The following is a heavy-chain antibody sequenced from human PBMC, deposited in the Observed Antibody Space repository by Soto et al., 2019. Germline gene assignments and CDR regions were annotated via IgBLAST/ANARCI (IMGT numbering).Heavy chain of an antibody. Sequence: ASVKVSCKASGYTFTSYAMHWVRQAPGQRLEWMGWINAGNGNTKYSQKFQGRVTITRGTSASTAYMELSSLRSEDTAVYYCARDRVAVAGINGRDALDIWGQGTMVTVSS. D-gene: IGHD6-19*01. J-gene: IGHJ3*02. CDR2: INAGNGNT. CDR1: GYTFTSYA. CDR3: ARDRVAVAGINGRDALDI. V-gene: IGHV1-3*01.